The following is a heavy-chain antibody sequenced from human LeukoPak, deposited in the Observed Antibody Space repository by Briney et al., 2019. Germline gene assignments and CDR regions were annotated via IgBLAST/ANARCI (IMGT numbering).Heavy chain of an antibody. CDR2: IYTSGST. V-gene: IGHV4-4*07. J-gene: IGHJ4*02. D-gene: IGHD2-8*01. Sequence: SETLSLTCTVSGGSISSYYWSWIRQPAGKGLEWIGRIYTSGSTNYNPSLKSRVTMSVDTSKNQFSLKLSSVTAADTAVYYCARDVRPNGKTYYFDYWGREPWSPSPQ. CDR1: GGSISSYY. CDR3: ARDVRPNGKTYYFDY.